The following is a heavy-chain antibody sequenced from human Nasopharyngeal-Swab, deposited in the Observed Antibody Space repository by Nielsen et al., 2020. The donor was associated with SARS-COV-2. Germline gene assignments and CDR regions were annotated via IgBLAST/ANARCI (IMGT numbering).Heavy chain of an antibody. V-gene: IGHV1-3*01. CDR3: ARDLWAVGATSN. D-gene: IGHD1-26*01. Sequence: ASVKVSCKASGYTFTSYAMHWVRQAPGQGLEWMGWINAGNGNTKYSQKFQGRVTITRDTSASTAYMELSSLRSEDTAVYYCARDLWAVGATSNWGQGTLITVSS. CDR1: GYTFTSYA. J-gene: IGHJ4*02. CDR2: INAGNGNT.